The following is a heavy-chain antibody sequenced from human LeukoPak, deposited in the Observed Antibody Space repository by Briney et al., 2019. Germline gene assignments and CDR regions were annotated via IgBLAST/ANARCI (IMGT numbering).Heavy chain of an antibody. CDR1: GFTFSAAW. Sequence: PGGSLRLSCVASGFTFSAAWMNWVRQAPGKGPEWIARIISRSDGGTIDYAAPVKGRFTISRDDSKDTLYLQMNSLKTEDTAVYYCTTGSPFPLEWFHWGPGTLVTVSS. V-gene: IGHV3-15*01. D-gene: IGHD3-3*01. J-gene: IGHJ4*02. CDR2: IISRSDGGTI. CDR3: TTGSPFPLEWFH.